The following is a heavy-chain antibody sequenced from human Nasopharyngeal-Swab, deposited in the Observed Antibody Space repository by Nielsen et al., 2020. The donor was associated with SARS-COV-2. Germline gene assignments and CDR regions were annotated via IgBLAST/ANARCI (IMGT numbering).Heavy chain of an antibody. CDR3: ARAMIVVVINAFDI. V-gene: IGHV4-31*03. CDR1: GGSVSSGGYY. Sequence: SETLSLTCTVSGGSVSSGGYYWSWIRQHPGKGLEWIGYIYYSGSTYYNPSLKSRVTISVDTSKNQFSLKLSSVTAADTAVYYCARAMIVVVINAFDIWGQGTMVTVSS. D-gene: IGHD3-22*01. CDR2: IYYSGST. J-gene: IGHJ3*02.